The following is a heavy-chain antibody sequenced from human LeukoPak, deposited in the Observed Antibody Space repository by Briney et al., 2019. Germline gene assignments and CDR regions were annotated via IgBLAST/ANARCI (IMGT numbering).Heavy chain of an antibody. CDR1: GYTFTGYY. V-gene: IGHV1-2*02. D-gene: IGHD3-10*01. J-gene: IGHJ6*03. Sequence: ASVKVSCKASGYTFTGYYMHWVRQAPGQGLEWMGWINPNSGGTNYAQKFQGRVTMTRDTSISTAYMELSRLRSDDTAVYYCARAPGFHYYMDVWGKGTTVTVSS. CDR3: ARAPGFHYYMDV. CDR2: INPNSGGT.